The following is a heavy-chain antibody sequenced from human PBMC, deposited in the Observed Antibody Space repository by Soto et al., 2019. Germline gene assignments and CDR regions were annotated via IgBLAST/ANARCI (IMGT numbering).Heavy chain of an antibody. Sequence: ASVKVSCKASGYTFTSYGISWVRQAPGQGLEWMGWISAYNGNTNYAQKLQGRVTMTTDTSTSTAYMELRSLRSDDTAVYYCARYYYGSGSSEQHYHQFYGMDVWGQGTTVTVSS. V-gene: IGHV1-18*01. CDR3: ARYYYGSGSSEQHYHQFYGMDV. CDR1: GYTFTSYG. D-gene: IGHD3-10*01. J-gene: IGHJ6*02. CDR2: ISAYNGNT.